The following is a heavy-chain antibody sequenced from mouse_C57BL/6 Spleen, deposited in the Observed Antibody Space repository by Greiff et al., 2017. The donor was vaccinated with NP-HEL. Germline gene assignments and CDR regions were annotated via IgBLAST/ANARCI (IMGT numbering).Heavy chain of an antibody. CDR3: ARGEDGYYEDYFDY. CDR2: IDPSDSYT. Sequence: VQLQQPGAELVKPGASVKLSCKASGYTFTSYWMQWVKQRPGQGLEWIGEIDPSDSYTNYNQKFKGKATLTVDTSSSTAYMQLSSLTSEDSAVYYCARGEDGYYEDYFDYGGQGTTLTVSS. J-gene: IGHJ2*01. CDR1: GYTFTSYW. D-gene: IGHD2-3*01. V-gene: IGHV1-50*01.